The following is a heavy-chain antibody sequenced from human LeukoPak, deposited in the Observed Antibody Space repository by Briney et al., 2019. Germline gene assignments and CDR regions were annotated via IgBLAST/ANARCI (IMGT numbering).Heavy chain of an antibody. V-gene: IGHV3-48*04. CDR2: ISSSRRTI. CDR1: GFTFSSYN. J-gene: IGHJ4*02. D-gene: IGHD2-15*01. Sequence: GGSLRLSCAASGFTFSSYNINCVREAPGKALEWVSYISSSRRTISSAHSERGRFTISRHNAKNSVYLKMNRLRAEDTAVYYFARSSSRYCSGGSCYSGVLGYFDYWGQGTLVTVSS. CDR3: ARSSSRYCSGGSCYSGVLGYFDY.